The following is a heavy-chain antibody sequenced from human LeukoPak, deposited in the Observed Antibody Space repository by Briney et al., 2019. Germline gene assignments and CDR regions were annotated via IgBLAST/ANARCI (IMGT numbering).Heavy chain of an antibody. J-gene: IGHJ5*02. D-gene: IGHD3-3*01. CDR1: GGSNSSYY. V-gene: IGHV4-59*01. CDR2: IYYSGST. CDR3: ARAPPYYDFWSGYVGWFDP. Sequence: PSETLSLTCTVSGGSNSSYYWSWIRQPPGKGLEWIGYIYYSGSTNYNPSLKSRVTISVDTSKNQFSLKLSSVTAADTAVYYCARAPPYYDFWSGYVGWFDPWGQGTLVTVSS.